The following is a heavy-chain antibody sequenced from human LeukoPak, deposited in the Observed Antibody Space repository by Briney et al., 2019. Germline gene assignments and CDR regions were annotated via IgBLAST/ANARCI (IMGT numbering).Heavy chain of an antibody. V-gene: IGHV1-8*01. CDR3: VSGDVDTAIDFDY. D-gene: IGHD5-18*01. CDR1: GYTFTSYD. J-gene: IGHJ4*02. Sequence: ASVKVSCKASGYTFTSYDINWVRQATGQGLEWMGWMNPNSGNTGYAQKFQGRVTMTRNTSISTAYMELSSLRSEDTAVYYCVSGDVDTAIDFDYWGQGTLVTVSS. CDR2: MNPNSGNT.